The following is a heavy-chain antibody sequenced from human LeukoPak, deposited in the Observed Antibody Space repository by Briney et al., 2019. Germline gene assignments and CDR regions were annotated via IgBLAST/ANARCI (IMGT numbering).Heavy chain of an antibody. CDR2: IYPGDSDT. CDR3: GGGRGYCSGGSCYYFDY. J-gene: IGHJ4*02. D-gene: IGHD2-15*01. CDR1: GYSFTSYW. V-gene: IGHV5-51*01. Sequence: GESLKISCKGSGYSFTSYWIGWVRQMPGKGLEWMGIIYPGDSDTTYSPSFQGQVTISADKSISTAYLQWSSLKASDTAMYYCGGGRGYCSGGSCYYFDYWGQGTLVTVSS.